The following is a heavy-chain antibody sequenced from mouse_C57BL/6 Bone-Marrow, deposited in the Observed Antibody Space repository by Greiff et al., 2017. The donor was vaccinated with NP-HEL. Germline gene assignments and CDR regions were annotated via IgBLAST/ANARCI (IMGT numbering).Heavy chain of an antibody. CDR2: IYPRSGNT. CDR1: GYTFTSYG. V-gene: IGHV1-81*01. J-gene: IGHJ1*03. D-gene: IGHD1-1*01. CDR3: ARKVLLRSGWYFDV. Sequence: QVQLKESGAELARPGASVKLSCKASGYTFTSYGISWVKQRTGQGLEWIGEIYPRSGNTYYNEKFKGKATLTADKSSSTAYMELRSLTSEDSAVYFCARKVLLRSGWYFDVWGTGTTVTVSS.